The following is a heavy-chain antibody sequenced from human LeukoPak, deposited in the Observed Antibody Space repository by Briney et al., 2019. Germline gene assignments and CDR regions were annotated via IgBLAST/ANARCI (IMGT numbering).Heavy chain of an antibody. D-gene: IGHD6-6*01. J-gene: IGHJ6*03. CDR3: ARDRWSIADYYYYMDV. Sequence: PSETLSLTCTVSGGSISSGSYYWSWIRQPAGKGLEWIGRIYTSGSTNYNPSLKSRVTISVDTSKNQFSLKLSSVTAADTAVYYCARDRWSIADYYYYMDVWGKGTTVTVSS. CDR1: GGSISSGSYY. V-gene: IGHV4-61*02. CDR2: IYTSGST.